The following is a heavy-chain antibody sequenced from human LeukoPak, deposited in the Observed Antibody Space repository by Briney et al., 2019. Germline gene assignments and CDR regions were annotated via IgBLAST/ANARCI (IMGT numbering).Heavy chain of an antibody. CDR1: GGSISSYY. J-gene: IGHJ1*01. CDR2: IYYSGST. D-gene: IGHD6-13*01. Sequence: SETLSLTCTVSGGSISSYYWSWIRQPPGKGLEWIGDIYYSGSTNYNPSLKSRVTISVDTSKNQFSLKLSSVTAADTAVYYCARDGAAAGEYFQHWGQGTLVTVSS. CDR3: ARDGAAAGEYFQH. V-gene: IGHV4-59*01.